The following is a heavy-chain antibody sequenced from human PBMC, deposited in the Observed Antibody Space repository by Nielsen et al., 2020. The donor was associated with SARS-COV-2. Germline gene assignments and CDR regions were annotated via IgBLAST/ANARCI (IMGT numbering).Heavy chain of an antibody. CDR2: ISVYNGNT. J-gene: IGHJ4*02. CDR1: GDSSFTDG. CDR3: ARSTGVLGPKHFDS. D-gene: IGHD5/OR15-5a*01. Sequence: ASVKVSCKASGDSSFTDGINWVRQAPGQGFEWMGWISVYNGNTNHAENFQARVTMTTEKSTSTTYMELTSLRSDDTAVYYCARSTGVLGPKHFDSWGRGTLVTVSS. V-gene: IGHV1-18*01.